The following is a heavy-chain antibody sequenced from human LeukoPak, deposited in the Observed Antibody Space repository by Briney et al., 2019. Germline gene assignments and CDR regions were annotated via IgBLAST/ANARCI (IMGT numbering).Heavy chain of an antibody. D-gene: IGHD1-1*01. CDR2: IKSDGSIT. CDR3: TRDRGIRNWFDP. V-gene: IGHV3-74*01. Sequence: GGSLRLSCAASGFTFTDYGMFWVRLVPGKGLMWVSRIKSDGSITNYADSVKGRFTISRDNAENTLYLQMNSLRAEDTGVYYCTRDRGIRNWFDPWGQGTLVTVSS. CDR1: GFTFTDYG. J-gene: IGHJ5*02.